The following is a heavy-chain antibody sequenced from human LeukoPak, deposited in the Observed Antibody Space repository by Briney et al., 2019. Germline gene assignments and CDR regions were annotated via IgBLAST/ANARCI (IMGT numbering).Heavy chain of an antibody. CDR2: IYHSWST. D-gene: IGHD3-10*01. CDR1: GGSISSSKW. CDR3: ARVLGMVRGVIITARHYYGMDV. V-gene: IGHV4-4*02. J-gene: IGHJ6*04. Sequence: PSETLSLNCAVSGGSISSSKWRRWVRQPPRKGLAGIGEIYHSWSTNYNPSLQSQVTISVDMSKNQFSLKLSSVTAADTAVYYCARVLGMVRGVIITARHYYGMDVWGKGTTVTVSS.